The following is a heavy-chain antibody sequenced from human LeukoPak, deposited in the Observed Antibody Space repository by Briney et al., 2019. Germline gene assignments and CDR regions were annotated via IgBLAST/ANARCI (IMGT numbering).Heavy chain of an antibody. D-gene: IGHD4-11*01. Sequence: SETLSLTCTVSGGSISGSYWSWIRQPPGKGLEWIGYIYYSETYYNPSLKSRVTISLDTSKNQFSLNLRFVTATDTAVYYCARTQGWGTVRTGYYYGMDVWGQGTTVTVSS. CDR1: GGSISGSY. CDR2: IYYSET. V-gene: IGHV4-59*08. J-gene: IGHJ6*02. CDR3: ARTQGWGTVRTGYYYGMDV.